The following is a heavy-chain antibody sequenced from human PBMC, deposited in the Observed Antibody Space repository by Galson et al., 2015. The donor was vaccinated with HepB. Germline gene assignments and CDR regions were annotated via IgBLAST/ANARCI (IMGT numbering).Heavy chain of an antibody. J-gene: IGHJ4*02. V-gene: IGHV3-23*01. CDR2: VSGSGDYT. D-gene: IGHD2-8*01. CDR1: GFTFNSFA. CDR3: AKELRYANTNDGISLDY. Sequence: SLSLSCAASGFTFNSFAMSWVRQAPGKGLNWASAVSGSGDYTYYAASVKGRFTISRDNSKNTLSLQMNSLRPEDTAVYYCAKELRYANTNDGISLDYWGQGTLVTVSS.